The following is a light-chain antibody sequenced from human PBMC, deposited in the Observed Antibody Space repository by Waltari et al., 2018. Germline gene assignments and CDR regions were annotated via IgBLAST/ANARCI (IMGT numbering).Light chain of an antibody. CDR3: QQYYSTPYT. J-gene: IGKJ2*01. CDR1: HSVLYSSNNNNY. Sequence: DIVMTKSPDSLAVSLGVRATINCKSSHSVLYSSNNNNYLAWYQQKPGQPPTLLIYWASTREFGVPDRFSGSGSGTDFTLTISSLQAEDVAVYYCQQYYSTPYTFGQCTKLEIK. CDR2: WAS. V-gene: IGKV4-1*01.